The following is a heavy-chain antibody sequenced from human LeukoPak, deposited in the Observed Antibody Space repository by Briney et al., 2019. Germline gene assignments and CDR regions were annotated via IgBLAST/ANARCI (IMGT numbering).Heavy chain of an antibody. CDR3: ARARIDY. D-gene: IGHD1-14*01. CDR1: GFTFSAYW. V-gene: IGHV3-7*04. J-gene: IGHJ4*02. CDR2: IKEDASEI. Sequence: GGSLRLSCAASGFTFSAYWMTWVRQAPGKGLEWVATIKEDASEIYYADSVKGRFTISRDNAKNSLHLLINSLIDEDTAMYYCARARIDYWGQGTLVTVSS.